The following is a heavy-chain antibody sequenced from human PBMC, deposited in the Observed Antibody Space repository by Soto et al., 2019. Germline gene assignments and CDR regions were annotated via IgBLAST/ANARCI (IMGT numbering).Heavy chain of an antibody. CDR1: GYTFTSYA. D-gene: IGHD3-9*01. Sequence: GASVKVSCKASGYTFTSYAMHWVRQAPGQRLEWMGWINAGNGNTKYSQKFQGRVTITRDTSASTAYMELSSLRSEDTAVYYCATDRPDYDILTGQLDYWGQGTLVTVSS. J-gene: IGHJ4*02. V-gene: IGHV1-3*01. CDR2: INAGNGNT. CDR3: ATDRPDYDILTGQLDY.